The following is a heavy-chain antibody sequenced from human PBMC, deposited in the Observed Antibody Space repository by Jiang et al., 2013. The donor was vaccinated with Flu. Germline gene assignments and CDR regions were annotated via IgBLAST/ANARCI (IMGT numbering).Heavy chain of an antibody. CDR2: ISSSSSYI. CDR3: ASPKGGSTVTTSPWAFDI. V-gene: IGHV3-21*01. D-gene: IGHD4-17*01. J-gene: IGHJ3*02. Sequence: VQLLESGGGLVKPGGSLRLSCAASGFTFSSYSMNWVRQAPGKGLEWVSSISSSSSYIYYADSVKGRFTISRDNAKNSLYLQMNSLRAEDTAVYYCASPKGGSTVTTSPWAFDIWGQGTMVTVSS. CDR1: GFTFSSYS.